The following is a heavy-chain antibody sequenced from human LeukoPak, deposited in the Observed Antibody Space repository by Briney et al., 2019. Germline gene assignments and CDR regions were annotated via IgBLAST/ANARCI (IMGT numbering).Heavy chain of an antibody. V-gene: IGHV4-61*02. CDR1: GGSISSGSYY. D-gene: IGHD6-19*01. CDR2: IYTSGST. Sequence: SETLSLTCTVAGGSISSGSYYWRWIRQPAGKGLEWIGRIYTSGSTNYNPSLKSRVTISVDTSKNQFSLKLSSVTAADTAVYYCARVPHSGWYYFDYWGQGTLVTVSS. J-gene: IGHJ4*02. CDR3: ARVPHSGWYYFDY.